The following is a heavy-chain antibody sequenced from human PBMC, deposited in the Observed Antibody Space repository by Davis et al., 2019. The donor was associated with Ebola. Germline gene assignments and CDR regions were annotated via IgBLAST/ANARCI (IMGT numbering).Heavy chain of an antibody. J-gene: IGHJ2*01. Sequence: SETLSLTCIVSGGSINSYYWSWIRQPAGGRLEWIGRVYFSGSTSYNPSLESRVTMSVDRSKNQFSLKLRSVTAADTAVYFCARLSGLFSSSSGALYFDLWGRGTLVSVSS. V-gene: IGHV4-4*07. CDR3: ARLSGLFSSSSGALYFDL. CDR1: GGSINSYY. D-gene: IGHD6-6*01. CDR2: VYFSGST.